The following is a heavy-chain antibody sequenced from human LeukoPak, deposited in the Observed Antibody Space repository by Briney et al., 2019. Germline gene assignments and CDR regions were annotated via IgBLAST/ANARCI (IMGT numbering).Heavy chain of an antibody. D-gene: IGHD6-6*01. CDR2: IYYSGNT. Sequence: PSETLSLTCTVSGGSISSSRYYWGWIRQPPGKGLEWIGNIYYSGNTYYNPSLKSRVTIPLDTSKNQFSLKLSSVTAADTAVYYCARRDIAARLNWFDPWGQGTLVTVSS. CDR3: ARRDIAARLNWFDP. CDR1: GGSISSSRYY. V-gene: IGHV4-39*01. J-gene: IGHJ5*02.